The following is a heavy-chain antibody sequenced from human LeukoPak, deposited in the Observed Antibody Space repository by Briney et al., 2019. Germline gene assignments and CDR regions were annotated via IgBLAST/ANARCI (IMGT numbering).Heavy chain of an antibody. CDR3: ARSRADHYYYYYMDV. D-gene: IGHD6-13*01. CDR1: GYTFTSYA. Sequence: ASVKVSCKASGYTFTSYAMHWVRQAPGQRLEWMGWVNAGNGNTKYSQKFQGRVTITRDTSASTAYMELSSLRSEDTAVYYCARSRADHYYYYYMDVWGKGTTVTVSS. V-gene: IGHV1-3*01. CDR2: VNAGNGNT. J-gene: IGHJ6*03.